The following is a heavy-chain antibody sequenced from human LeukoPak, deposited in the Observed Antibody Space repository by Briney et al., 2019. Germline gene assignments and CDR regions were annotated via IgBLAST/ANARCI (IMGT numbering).Heavy chain of an antibody. CDR1: GFTFGSYG. V-gene: IGHV3-30*02. J-gene: IGHJ6*03. CDR3: ARRGRSGSYYWYYYYYMDV. Sequence: GGSLRLSCAASGFTFGSYGMHWVRQAPGKGLEWVAFIRYDGSNKYYADSVKGRFTISRDNAKNSLYLQMNSLRAEDTAVYYCARRGRSGSYYWYYYYYMDVWGKGTTVTVSS. CDR2: IRYDGSNK. D-gene: IGHD1-26*01.